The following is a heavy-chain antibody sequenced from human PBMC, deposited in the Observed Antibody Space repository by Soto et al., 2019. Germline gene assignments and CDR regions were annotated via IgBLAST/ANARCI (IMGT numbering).Heavy chain of an antibody. CDR2: IYYSGST. D-gene: IGHD6-13*01. CDR1: GGSISSYY. J-gene: IGHJ5*02. Sequence: SETLSLTCTVSGGSISSYYWSWIRQPPGKGLEWIGYIYYSGSTNYNPSLKSRVTISVDTSKNQFSLKLSSVTAADTAVYYCASSIAAAGMWFDPWGQGTLVTVSS. V-gene: IGHV4-59*08. CDR3: ASSIAAAGMWFDP.